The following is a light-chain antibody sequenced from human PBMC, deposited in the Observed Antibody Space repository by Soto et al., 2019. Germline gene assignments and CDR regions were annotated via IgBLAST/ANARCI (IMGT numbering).Light chain of an antibody. CDR2: GAS. CDR3: QQYASSGT. V-gene: IGKV3-20*01. J-gene: IGKJ1*01. Sequence: PGDRATLSCRASQSFSSTFFAWYQQKPGQAPRLLIYGASSRATGIPDRFGGSGSGTDFTLTISRLEPEDFAVYYCQQYASSGTFGQGTKVEIK. CDR1: QSFSSTF.